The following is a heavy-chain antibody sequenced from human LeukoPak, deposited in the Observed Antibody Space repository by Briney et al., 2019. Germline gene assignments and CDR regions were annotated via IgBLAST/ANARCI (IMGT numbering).Heavy chain of an antibody. CDR3: ARDRLLYNAFDI. J-gene: IGHJ3*02. D-gene: IGHD2-21*01. CDR1: GFTFSSYA. Sequence: PGGSLRLSCAASGFTFSSYAMHWVRQAPGKGLEWVAVISYDGSNKYYADSVKGRFTISRDNSKNTLYLQMNSLRAEDTAVYYCARDRLLYNAFDIWGQGTMVTVSS. V-gene: IGHV3-30-3*01. CDR2: ISYDGSNK.